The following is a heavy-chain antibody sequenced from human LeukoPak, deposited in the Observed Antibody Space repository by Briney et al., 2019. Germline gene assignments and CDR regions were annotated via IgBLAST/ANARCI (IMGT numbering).Heavy chain of an antibody. CDR1: GGSISSYY. V-gene: IGHV4-59*08. CDR2: IYYSGST. D-gene: IGHD7-27*01. Sequence: PSETLSLTCTVSGGSISSYYWSWIRQPPGKGLEWIGYIYYSGSTNYNPSLKSRVTISVDTSKNQFSLKLSSVTAADTAVYYCMSTSNWGSVIFDYWGQGTLVTVSS. J-gene: IGHJ4*02. CDR3: MSTSNWGSVIFDY.